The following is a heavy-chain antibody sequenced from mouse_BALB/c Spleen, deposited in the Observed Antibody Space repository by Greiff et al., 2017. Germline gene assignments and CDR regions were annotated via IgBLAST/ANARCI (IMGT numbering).Heavy chain of an antibody. Sequence: EVQLVESGGGLVKPGGSLKLSCAASGFTFSSYAMSWVRQTPEKRLEWVATISSGGSYTYYPDSVKGRFTISRDNAENTLYLQMSSLRSEDTAMYYCARRPFDVWGAGTTVTVSS. CDR3: ARRPFDV. CDR2: ISSGGSYT. J-gene: IGHJ1*01. V-gene: IGHV5-9-3*01. CDR1: GFTFSSYA.